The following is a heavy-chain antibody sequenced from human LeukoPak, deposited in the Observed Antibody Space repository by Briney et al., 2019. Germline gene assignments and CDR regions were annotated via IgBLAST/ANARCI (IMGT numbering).Heavy chain of an antibody. CDR3: ARILVVPAANYYYSYGMDV. Sequence: GGSLRLSCAASGFTFSDYNMNWVRQAPGKGLEWVSSISSSATYIYYADSVKGRFTISRDNAKTSLSLQMNSLRAEDTAVYYCARILVVPAANYYYSYGMDVRGQGTTVTVSS. V-gene: IGHV3-21*06. D-gene: IGHD2-2*01. J-gene: IGHJ6*02. CDR1: GFTFSDYN. CDR2: ISSSATYI.